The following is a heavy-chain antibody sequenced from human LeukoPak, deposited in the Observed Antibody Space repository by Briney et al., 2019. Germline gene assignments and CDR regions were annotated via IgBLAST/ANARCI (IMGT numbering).Heavy chain of an antibody. Sequence: GSLRLSCAASGFTFSIYAMTWVRQAPGKGLEWVSVISGSGDGTYYAESVKGRFTISRDNSKNTLYLQMNSLRAEDTAVYYCAKLGYNGSYYGGLDAFDIWGQGTMVTVSS. CDR3: AKLGYNGSYYGGLDAFDI. J-gene: IGHJ3*02. D-gene: IGHD1-26*01. CDR1: GFTFSIYA. CDR2: ISGSGDGT. V-gene: IGHV3-23*01.